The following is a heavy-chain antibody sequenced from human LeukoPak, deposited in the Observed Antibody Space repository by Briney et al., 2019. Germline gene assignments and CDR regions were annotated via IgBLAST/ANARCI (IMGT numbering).Heavy chain of an antibody. CDR3: ARESYDILTGYYYFDY. J-gene: IGHJ4*02. CDR1: GGSISSSNW. D-gene: IGHD3-9*01. CDR2: IYHSGST. Sequence: PSGTLSLTCAVSGGSISSSNWWSWVRQPPGKGLEWIGEIYHSGSTNYNPSLKSRVTISVDKSKNQFSLKLSSVTAADTAVYYCARESYDILTGYYYFDYWGQGTLVTVSS. V-gene: IGHV4-4*02.